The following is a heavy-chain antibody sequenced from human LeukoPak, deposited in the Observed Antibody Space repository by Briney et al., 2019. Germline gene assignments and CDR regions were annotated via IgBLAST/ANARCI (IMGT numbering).Heavy chain of an antibody. CDR2: TKSKTDGGTT. Sequence: AGGSLRLSCAASGFTFSNAWMSWVRQAPGKGLEWVGRTKSKTDGGTTDYAAPVKGRFTISRDNAKNSLYLQMNSLRAEDTAVYYCARCTGKVPWFDPWGQGTLVTVSS. D-gene: IGHD2-8*02. V-gene: IGHV3-15*01. J-gene: IGHJ5*02. CDR3: ARCTGKVPWFDP. CDR1: GFTFSNAW.